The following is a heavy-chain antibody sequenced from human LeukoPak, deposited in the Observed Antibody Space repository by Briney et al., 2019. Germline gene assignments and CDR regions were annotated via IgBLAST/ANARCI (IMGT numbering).Heavy chain of an antibody. J-gene: IGHJ6*03. CDR2: MNPNSGNT. CDR3: ARALSWTTESYYYMYA. V-gene: IGHV1-8*01. Sequence: GASVKVLFSASGYTFTSYDMNWVRQATGQGLEWLGWMNPNSGNTGYAQNFQGRVTMTMNTSITTAYMELSSLRSEDTAVYYCARALSWTTESYYYMYASGKRATGTVSS. D-gene: IGHD3/OR15-3a*01. CDR1: GYTFTSYD.